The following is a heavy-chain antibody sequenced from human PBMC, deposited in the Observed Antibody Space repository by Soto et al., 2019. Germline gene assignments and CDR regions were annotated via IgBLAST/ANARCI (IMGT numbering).Heavy chain of an antibody. CDR1: GDSVSSNSAA. Sequence: QVQLQESGPGLVKPSQTLSLTCAISGDSVSSNSAAWNWIRQSPSRGLEWLGRTYYRSRLYNDYAVSVRSRTTINPHTSQNQFSLQLPSVTPEDTAVYYCAGTTSNYWYYMDVWGKGTTVTVSS. CDR3: AGTTSNYWYYMDV. V-gene: IGHV6-1*01. D-gene: IGHD1-7*01. J-gene: IGHJ6*03. CDR2: TYYRSRLYN.